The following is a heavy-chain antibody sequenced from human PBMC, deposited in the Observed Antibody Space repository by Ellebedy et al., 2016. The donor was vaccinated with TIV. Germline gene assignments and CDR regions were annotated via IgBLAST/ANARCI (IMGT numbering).Heavy chain of an antibody. CDR1: GGTISNNFYH. CDR3: ARHRVGTTSGRAPYDF. V-gene: IGHV4-39*01. J-gene: IGHJ4*02. D-gene: IGHD1-1*01. CDR2: VYFSGSA. Sequence: MPSETLSLTSTVSGGTISNNFYHWGWIRQPPGKGLEWIGSVYFSGSAYYNPSLKSRVAISVDTSKGQFSLTLNSLTAADTAVYYCARHRVGTTSGRAPYDFWGQGTLVTVSP.